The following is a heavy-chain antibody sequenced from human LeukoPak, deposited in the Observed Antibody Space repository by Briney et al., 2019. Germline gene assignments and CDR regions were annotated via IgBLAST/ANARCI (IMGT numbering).Heavy chain of an antibody. CDR2: INPNSGGT. CDR1: GYTFTGYY. CDR3: AGSGSHALLAFDI. V-gene: IGHV1-2*02. J-gene: IGHJ3*02. Sequence: GASVKVSCKASGYTFTGYYMHWVRQAPGQGLEWMGWINPNSGGTNYAQKFQVRVTMTRDTSISTAYMELSRLRSDDTAVYYCAGSGSHALLAFDIWGQGTMVTVSS. D-gene: IGHD1-26*01.